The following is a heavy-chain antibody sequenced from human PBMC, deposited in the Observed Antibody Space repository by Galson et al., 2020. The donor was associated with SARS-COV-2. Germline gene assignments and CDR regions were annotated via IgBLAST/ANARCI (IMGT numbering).Heavy chain of an antibody. D-gene: IGHD1-26*01. CDR3: ATAFPIVGATSEVIEVYYYYGMDV. CDR2: FDPEDGET. CDR1: GYTLTELS. J-gene: IGHJ6*02. V-gene: IGHV1-24*01. Sequence: ASVKVSCKVSGYTLTELSMHWVRQAPGKGLEWMGGFDPEDGETIYAQKFQGRVTMNEDTSTDTAYMELSSLRSEDPAVYYFATAFPIVGATSEVIEVYYYYGMDVWGQGTTVTVSS.